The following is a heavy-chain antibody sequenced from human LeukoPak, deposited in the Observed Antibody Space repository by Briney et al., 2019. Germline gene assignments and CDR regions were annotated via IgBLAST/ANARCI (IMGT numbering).Heavy chain of an antibody. CDR1: GFTLRSYV. J-gene: IGHJ4*02. V-gene: IGHV3-30*18. Sequence: PGGPLRLSCGASGFTLRSYVMLGPGEARERGGEGGVVLSYDGSNEYYADTVKARFTISRDNSKNTLYLQMNSLRAQDTAVYYCAKEHREYSYALGPDGYWGQGTLVTVSS. CDR3: AKEHREYSYALGPDGY. D-gene: IGHD5-18*01. CDR2: LSYDGSNE.